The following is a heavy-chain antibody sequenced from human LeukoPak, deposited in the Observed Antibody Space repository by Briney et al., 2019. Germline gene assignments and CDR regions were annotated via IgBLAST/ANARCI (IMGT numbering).Heavy chain of an antibody. CDR3: ARAPGGSDPGGVN. Sequence: GGSLRLSCAAFGFTVSSNYMSWVRQAPGKGLEWVSTIYSGGSTYYAESVKGRFTISRDNSKNTLYLQMNSLRAEDTAVYYCARAPGGSDPGGVNWGQGTLVTVSS. J-gene: IGHJ4*02. CDR1: GFTVSSNY. V-gene: IGHV3-53*01. D-gene: IGHD3-16*02. CDR2: IYSGGST.